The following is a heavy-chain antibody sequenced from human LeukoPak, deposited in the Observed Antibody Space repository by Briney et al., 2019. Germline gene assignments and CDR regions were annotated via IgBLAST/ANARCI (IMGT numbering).Heavy chain of an antibody. V-gene: IGHV1-46*01. CDR3: ARGYYYDSSGYSQFEY. J-gene: IGHJ4*02. D-gene: IGHD3-22*01. CDR2: INPSGGST. CDR1: GYTFTSYY. Sequence: ASVKVSCTASGYTFTSYYMHWVRQAPGQGLEWMGVINPSGGSTSYAQKFQGRVTMTRDTSTSTVYMELSSLRSEDTAVYYCARGYYYDSSGYSQFEYWGQGTLVTASS.